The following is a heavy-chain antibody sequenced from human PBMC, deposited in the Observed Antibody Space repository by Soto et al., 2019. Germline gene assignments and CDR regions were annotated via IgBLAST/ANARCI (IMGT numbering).Heavy chain of an antibody. CDR1: GGTFSSYT. J-gene: IGHJ6*02. CDR2: IIPILGIA. CDR3: ARGWSDIVVVVAATHYGMDV. D-gene: IGHD2-15*01. Sequence: QVQLVQSGAEVKKPGSSVKVSCKASGGTFSSYTISWVRQAPGQGLEWMGRIIPILGIANYAQKFQGRVTMTADKSTSTAYMELSSLRSEDTAVYYCARGWSDIVVVVAATHYGMDVWGQGTTVTVSS. V-gene: IGHV1-69*02.